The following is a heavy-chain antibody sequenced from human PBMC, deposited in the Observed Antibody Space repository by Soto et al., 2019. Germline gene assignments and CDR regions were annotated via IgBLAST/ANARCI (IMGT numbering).Heavy chain of an antibody. V-gene: IGHV4-39*01. CDR1: GGSISSSSYY. Sequence: QLQLQESGPGLVKPSETLSLTCTVSGGSISSSSYYWGWIRQPPGKGLEWIGSIYYSGSTYYNPSLKSRVTISVDTSKNQFSLKLSSVTAADTAVYYCARLPTDDYDPLGFDYWGQGTLVTVSS. D-gene: IGHD4-17*01. CDR2: IYYSGST. CDR3: ARLPTDDYDPLGFDY. J-gene: IGHJ4*02.